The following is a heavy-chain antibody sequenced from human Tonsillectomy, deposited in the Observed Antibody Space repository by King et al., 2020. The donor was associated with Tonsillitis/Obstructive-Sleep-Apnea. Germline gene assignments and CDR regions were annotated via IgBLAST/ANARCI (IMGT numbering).Heavy chain of an antibody. D-gene: IGHD1-26*01. CDR2: INHSGST. CDR3: ARGGGGSYPD. CDR1: GGSFSGYY. J-gene: IGHJ4*02. V-gene: IGHV4-34*01. Sequence: VQLQQWGAGLLKPSETLSLSCAVYGGSFSGYYWSWIRQPPGKGLEWIGEINHSGSTNYNPSLKSRVPISVDTSKNQFSLRLSSVTAADTAVYYCARGGGGSYPDWGQGTLVTVSS.